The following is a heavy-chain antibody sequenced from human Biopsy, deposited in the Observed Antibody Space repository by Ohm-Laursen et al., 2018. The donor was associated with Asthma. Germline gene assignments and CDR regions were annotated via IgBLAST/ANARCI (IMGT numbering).Heavy chain of an antibody. CDR2: INSVFGTT. Sequence: SVYASCKSLGGTFNTYVIGWGRQAPGQGLEGMGGINSVFGTTTYPQKFQDRVTITADDSTSTVYMELSSLRSEDTAVYYCARKAGSCISRTCYSLDFWGQGTLVTVSS. CDR3: ARKAGSCISRTCYSLDF. V-gene: IGHV1-69*13. J-gene: IGHJ4*02. CDR1: GGTFNTYV. D-gene: IGHD2-2*01.